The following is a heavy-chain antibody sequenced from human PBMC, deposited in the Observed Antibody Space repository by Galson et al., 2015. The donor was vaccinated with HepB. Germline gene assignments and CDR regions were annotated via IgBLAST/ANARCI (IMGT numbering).Heavy chain of an antibody. J-gene: IGHJ4*02. D-gene: IGHD6-13*01. CDR3: AREDPGYSSSWSYDY. CDR2: ISSSSSTI. CDR1: GFTFSSYS. Sequence: LRLSCAASGFTFSSYSMNWVRQAPGKGLEWVSYISSSSSTIYYADSVKGRFTISRDNAKNSLYLQMNSLRDEDKAVYYCAREDPGYSSSWSYDYWGQGTLVTVSS. V-gene: IGHV3-48*02.